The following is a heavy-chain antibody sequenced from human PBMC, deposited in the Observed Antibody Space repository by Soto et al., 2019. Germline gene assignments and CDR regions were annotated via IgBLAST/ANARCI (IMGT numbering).Heavy chain of an antibody. V-gene: IGHV2-70*04. CDR3: ARLSIAAAGYYFDY. CDR2: IDWDDDK. J-gene: IGHJ4*02. D-gene: IGHD6-13*01. Sequence: VSGPTLVNPTQTLTLTCTFSGFSLSTSGMRVSWIRQPPGKALEWLARIDWDDDKFYSTSLKTRLTISKDTSKNQVVLTMTNMDPVDTATYYCARLSIAAAGYYFDYWGQGTLVTVSS. CDR1: GFSLSTSGMR.